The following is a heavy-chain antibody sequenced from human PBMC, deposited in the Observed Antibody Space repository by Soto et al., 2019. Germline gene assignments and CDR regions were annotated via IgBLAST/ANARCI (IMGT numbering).Heavy chain of an antibody. CDR1: GGSVSSGSYY. CDR2: IYYSGST. V-gene: IGHV4-61*01. CDR3: ARGFGEPNWFDP. Sequence: QVQLQESGPGLVKPSETLSLTCTVSGGSVSSGSYYWSWIRQPPGKGLEWIGYIYYSGSTNYNPSLKSRVTISVDTSKNQFSLKLSPVTAAEPAVYYCARGFGEPNWFDPWGQGTLVTVSS. D-gene: IGHD3-10*01. J-gene: IGHJ5*02.